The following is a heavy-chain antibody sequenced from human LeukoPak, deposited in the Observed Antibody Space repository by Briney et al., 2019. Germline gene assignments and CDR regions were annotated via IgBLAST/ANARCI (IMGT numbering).Heavy chain of an antibody. CDR2: ISGGGDAT. CDR1: DFSFITYA. Sequence: GGSLRLSCAASDFSFITYAMSWVRQAPGKGLEWVSTISGGGDATYYADSVKGRFTISRDNSKNTLYLQMNSLRAEDTAIYYCARDGWLLNYFDYWGQGTLVTVSS. D-gene: IGHD5-12*01. CDR3: ARDGWLLNYFDY. V-gene: IGHV3-23*01. J-gene: IGHJ4*02.